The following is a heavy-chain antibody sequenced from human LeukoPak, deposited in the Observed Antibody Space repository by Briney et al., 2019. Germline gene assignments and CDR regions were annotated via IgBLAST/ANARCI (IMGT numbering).Heavy chain of an antibody. CDR2: ITDAVGST. Sequence: GGSLRLSCAASGFTLSSSSISWVRQAPGKGLEWVSAITDAVGSTHYADSVKGRFTISSDNSKNTVYLQMNSLRPEDMAVYYCAKEIFSGLLYIGYWGQGTLVTVSS. V-gene: IGHV3-23*01. D-gene: IGHD5-12*01. J-gene: IGHJ4*02. CDR1: GFTLSSSS. CDR3: AKEIFSGLLYIGY.